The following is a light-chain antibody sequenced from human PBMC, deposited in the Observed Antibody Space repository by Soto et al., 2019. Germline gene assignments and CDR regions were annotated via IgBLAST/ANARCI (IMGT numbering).Light chain of an antibody. V-gene: IGLV1-40*01. CDR1: SSNIGAGYD. Sequence: QPVLTQPPSVSGAPGQRVTISCTGSSSNIGAGYDVHWYQQLPGTAPKLLIHANSNRPSGVPDRFSGSKSGTAASLAITGLQAEDEADYYCQSYDSSLSGSVFGGGTQLTVL. J-gene: IGLJ7*01. CDR2: ANS. CDR3: QSYDSSLSGSV.